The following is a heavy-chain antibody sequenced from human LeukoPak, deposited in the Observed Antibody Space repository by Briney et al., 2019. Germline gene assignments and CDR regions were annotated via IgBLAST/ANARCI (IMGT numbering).Heavy chain of an antibody. D-gene: IGHD1-26*01. Sequence: GGSLRLSCAASGFTFSSYAMHWVRQAPGKGLEWVAVISYDGSNKYYADSVKGRFTISRDNSKNTLYLQMNSLRAEDTAVYYCAGGVGATMIFDYWGQGTLVTVSS. CDR2: ISYDGSNK. CDR1: GFTFSSYA. V-gene: IGHV3-30*01. J-gene: IGHJ4*02. CDR3: AGGVGATMIFDY.